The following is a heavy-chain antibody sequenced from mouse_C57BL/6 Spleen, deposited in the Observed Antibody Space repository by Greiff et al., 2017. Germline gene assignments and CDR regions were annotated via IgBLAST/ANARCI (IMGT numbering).Heavy chain of an antibody. D-gene: IGHD2-4*01. CDR1: GYTFTSYW. Sequence: QVQLKQPGAELVKPGASVKLSCKASGYTFTSYWMHWVKQRPGQGLEWIGMIHPNSGSTNYNEKFKSKATLTVDKSSSTAYMQLSSLTSEDSAVYYCARGHDYDVRDAMDYWGQGTSVTVSS. J-gene: IGHJ4*01. CDR3: ARGHDYDVRDAMDY. V-gene: IGHV1-64*01. CDR2: IHPNSGST.